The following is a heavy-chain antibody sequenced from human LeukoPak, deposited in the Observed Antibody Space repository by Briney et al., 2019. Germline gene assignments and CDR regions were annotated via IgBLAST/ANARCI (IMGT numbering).Heavy chain of an antibody. Sequence: KPSETLSLTCTVSGGSISSSTHYWGWIRQPPGKGLEWMGSIHYSGSTYYNPSLKSRVTISVDMSKNQFSLKLSSVTAADTAVYYCARSYCSSSCYAVGAFDICGQGQWSPSLQ. V-gene: IGHV4-39*01. D-gene: IGHD2-2*01. CDR1: GGSISSSTHY. CDR3: ARSYCSSSCYAVGAFDI. J-gene: IGHJ3*02. CDR2: IHYSGST.